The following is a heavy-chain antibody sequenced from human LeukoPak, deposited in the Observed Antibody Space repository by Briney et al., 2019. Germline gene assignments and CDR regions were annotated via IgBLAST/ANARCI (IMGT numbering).Heavy chain of an antibody. CDR1: GFTFNNAW. Sequence: GGSLRLSCAASGFTFNNAWMSWVRQAPGKGLEWVSYITADSGTTYYADSVKGRFTISRDNAKNSLYLQMNSLRDEDTAVYYCASRDYFDYWGQGTLVTVSS. CDR3: ASRDYFDY. V-gene: IGHV3-48*02. CDR2: ITADSGTT. J-gene: IGHJ4*01.